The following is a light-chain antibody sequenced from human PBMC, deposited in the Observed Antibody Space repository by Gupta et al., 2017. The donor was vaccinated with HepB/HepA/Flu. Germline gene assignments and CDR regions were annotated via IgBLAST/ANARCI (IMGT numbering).Light chain of an antibody. Sequence: QPALTHPPSASGAPGQSVTISCTGTNSDVGNYNYVSWYQQHPGKAPNVIIYVVNKRPSGVPDRFSGSKSGNMAYLTVSGRQAEDEADDYCQAYAGNKNVFGGGTKLTVL. CDR1: NSDVGNYNY. J-gene: IGLJ2*01. CDR3: QAYAGNKNV. V-gene: IGLV2-8*01. CDR2: VVN.